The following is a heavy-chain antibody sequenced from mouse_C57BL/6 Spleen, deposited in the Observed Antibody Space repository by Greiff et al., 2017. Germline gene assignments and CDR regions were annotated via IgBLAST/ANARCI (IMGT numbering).Heavy chain of an antibody. CDR1: GYTFTSYW. CDR3: ARGGYYYGSSHGYAMDY. J-gene: IGHJ4*01. D-gene: IGHD1-1*01. V-gene: IGHV1-55*01. CDR2: IYPGSGST. Sequence: QVQLKQPGAELVKPGASVKMSCKASGYTFTSYWITWVKQRPGQGLEWIGDIYPGSGSTNYNEKFKSKATLTVDTSSSTAYMQLSSLTSEDSAVYYCARGGYYYGSSHGYAMDYWGQGTSVTVSS.